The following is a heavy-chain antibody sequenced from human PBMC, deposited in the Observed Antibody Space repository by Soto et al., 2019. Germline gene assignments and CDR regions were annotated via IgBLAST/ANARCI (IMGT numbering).Heavy chain of an antibody. D-gene: IGHD3-3*01. CDR1: GFTFSSYA. CDR3: AKDLSCYDFWSGCTTYGMDV. J-gene: IGHJ6*02. Sequence: GSLRLSCAASGFTFSSYAMSWVRQAPGKGLEWVSAISGSGGSTYYADSVKGRFTIPRDNSKNTLYLQMNSLRAEDTAVYYCAKDLSCYDFWSGCTTYGMDVWGQGTTVTVSS. CDR2: ISGSGGST. V-gene: IGHV3-23*01.